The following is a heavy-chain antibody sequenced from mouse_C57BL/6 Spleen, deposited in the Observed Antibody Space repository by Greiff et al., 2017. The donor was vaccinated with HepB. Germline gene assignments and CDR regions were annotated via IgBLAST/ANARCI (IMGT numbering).Heavy chain of an antibody. D-gene: IGHD2-3*01. Sequence: VQLQQPGAELVRPGSSVKLSCKASGYTFTSYWMHWVKQRPIQGLEWIGNIDPSDSETHYNQKFKDKATLTVDKSSSTAYMQLSSLTSEDSAVYYCARSGGWLLPFAYWGQGTLVTVSA. V-gene: IGHV1-52*01. CDR3: ARSGGWLLPFAY. J-gene: IGHJ3*01. CDR1: GYTFTSYW. CDR2: IDPSDSET.